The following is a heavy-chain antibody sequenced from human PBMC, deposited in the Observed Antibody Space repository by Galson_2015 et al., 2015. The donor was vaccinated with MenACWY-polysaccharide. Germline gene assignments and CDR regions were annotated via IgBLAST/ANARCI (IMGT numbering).Heavy chain of an antibody. D-gene: IGHD1-26*01. Sequence: SVKVSCKASGYTFTDYYMHWVRQAPGQGLEWMGWINPNSGDTNYAQKFQGRVAMTRDTSIATAYMELSRLRSDDTALYYCAGSIVGATHDYYYGLDVWGQGTPVTVS. CDR2: INPNSGDT. CDR1: GYTFTDYY. V-gene: IGHV1-2*02. J-gene: IGHJ6*02. CDR3: AGSIVGATHDYYYGLDV.